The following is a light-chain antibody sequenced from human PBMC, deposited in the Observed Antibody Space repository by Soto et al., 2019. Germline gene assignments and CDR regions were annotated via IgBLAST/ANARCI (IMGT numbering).Light chain of an antibody. J-gene: IGKJ1*01. CDR1: QSINSW. CDR3: QQYTSYST. CDR2: KAS. Sequence: DIQMTQSPSTLSASVGDRVTITCRASQSINSWLAWYQQKPGRAPKLLIYKASSLESGVPSGFSGSGSGTEFTLTISSLQPDDFATYYCQQYTSYSTFGQGTKVEIK. V-gene: IGKV1-5*03.